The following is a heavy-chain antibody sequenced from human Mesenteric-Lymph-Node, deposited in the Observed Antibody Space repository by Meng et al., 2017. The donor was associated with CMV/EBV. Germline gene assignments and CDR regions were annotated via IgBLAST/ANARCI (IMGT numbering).Heavy chain of an antibody. CDR3: CTHLELPES. CDR1: GFTFSSYG. J-gene: IGHJ5*02. CDR2: IWYDGSNK. V-gene: IGHV3-33*01. D-gene: IGHD1-1*01. Sequence: GGSLRLSCAASGFTFSSYGMHWVRQAPGKGLEWVAVIWYDGSNKYYADSVKGRFTISRDNSKNTLYLQMNSLRAEDTAVYYCCTHLELPESWGQGTLVTVSS.